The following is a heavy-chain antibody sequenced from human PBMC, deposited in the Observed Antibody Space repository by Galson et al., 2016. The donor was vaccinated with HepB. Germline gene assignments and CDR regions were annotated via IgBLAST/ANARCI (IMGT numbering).Heavy chain of an antibody. V-gene: IGHV4-4*02. CDR2: IFHSGKT. Sequence: SETLSLTCAVTGDSVSSDYWWNWVRQSPAKGLEWIGEIFHSGKTRYNPSLRSRVTISLDKSKNQFSLILFSVTAADTAVYYCARNSSGSLRRWDNGFDPWGQGSLVIVSS. J-gene: IGHJ5*02. D-gene: IGHD4-23*01. CDR1: GDSVSSDYW. CDR3: ARNSSGSLRRWDNGFDP.